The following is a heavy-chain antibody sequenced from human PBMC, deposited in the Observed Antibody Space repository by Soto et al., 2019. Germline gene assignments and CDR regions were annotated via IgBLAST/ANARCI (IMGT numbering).Heavy chain of an antibody. CDR3: AKASGYGSGSYYPYYFDY. CDR1: GFTFSSYG. D-gene: IGHD3-10*01. J-gene: IGHJ4*02. V-gene: IGHV3-30*18. CDR2: ISYDGSNK. Sequence: QVQLVESGGGVVQPGRSLRLSCAASGFTFSSYGMHWVRQAPGKGLEWVAVISYDGSNKYYADSVKGRFTISRDNSKNTLYLQMNSLRAEDTAVYYCAKASGYGSGSYYPYYFDYWGQGTRVTVSS.